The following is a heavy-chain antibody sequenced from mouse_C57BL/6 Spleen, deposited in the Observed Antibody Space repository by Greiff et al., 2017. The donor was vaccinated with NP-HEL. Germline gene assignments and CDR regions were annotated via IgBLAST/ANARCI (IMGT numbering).Heavy chain of an antibody. D-gene: IGHD1-1*01. CDR3: ARDYYGSSSSFAY. CDR2: INPNNGGT. J-gene: IGHJ3*01. V-gene: IGHV1-26*01. Sequence: VQLQQSGPELVKPGASVKISCKASGYTFTDYYMNWVKQSHGKSLEWIGDINPNNGGTSYNQKFKGKATLTVDKSSSTAYMELRSLTSEDSAVYYCARDYYGSSSSFAYWGQGTLVTVSA. CDR1: GYTFTDYY.